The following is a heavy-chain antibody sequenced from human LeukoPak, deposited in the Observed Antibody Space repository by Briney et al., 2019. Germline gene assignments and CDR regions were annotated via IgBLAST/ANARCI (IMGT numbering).Heavy chain of an antibody. CDR1: GDSVSSNSAA. D-gene: IGHD6-13*01. CDR3: ARDEETDQQLARTDAFDI. Sequence: SQTLSLTCAISGDSVSSNSAAWNWIRQSPSRGLEWLGRTYYRSKWYNDYAVSVKSRITINPDTSKNQFSLQLNSVTPEDTAVYYCARDEETDQQLARTDAFDIWGQGTMVTVSS. V-gene: IGHV6-1*01. J-gene: IGHJ3*02. CDR2: TYYRSKWYN.